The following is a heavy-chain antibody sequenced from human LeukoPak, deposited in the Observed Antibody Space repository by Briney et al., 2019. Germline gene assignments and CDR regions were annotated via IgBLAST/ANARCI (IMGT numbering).Heavy chain of an antibody. CDR1: GPTLPDLS. CDR3: ATGYCYGSGSLGSFDY. D-gene: IGHD3-10*01. Sequence: ASVKVSCTVSGPTLPDLSMHWVRQAPGKGLEWMGGFDPEDGETIYAQKFQGRVTMTEDTSTDTAYMELSSLRSEDTAVYYWATGYCYGSGSLGSFDYWGQGTLVTVSS. J-gene: IGHJ4*02. V-gene: IGHV1-24*01. CDR2: FDPEDGET.